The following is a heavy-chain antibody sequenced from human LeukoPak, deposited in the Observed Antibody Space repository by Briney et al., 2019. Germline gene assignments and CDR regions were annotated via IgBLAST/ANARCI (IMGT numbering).Heavy chain of an antibody. J-gene: IGHJ6*03. CDR3: ARASGNDYDFWSGKFDYYYYMDV. CDR1: GGSISSYY. D-gene: IGHD3-3*01. Sequence: SETLSITCTVSGGSISSYYWSWIRQPAGKGLEWIGRIYTSGSTNYNPSLKSRVTMSVDTSKNQFSLKLSSVTAADTAVYYCARASGNDYDFWSGKFDYYYYMDVWGKGTTVTVSS. CDR2: IYTSGST. V-gene: IGHV4-4*07.